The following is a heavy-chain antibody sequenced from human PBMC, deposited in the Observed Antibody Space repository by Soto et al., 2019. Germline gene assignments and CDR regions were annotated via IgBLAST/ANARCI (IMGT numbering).Heavy chain of an antibody. D-gene: IGHD6-19*01. J-gene: IGHJ4*02. CDR3: ARDFGGGIAVAGVGFDY. CDR1: GFTFSSYW. Sequence: EVQMVESGGGLVQPGGSLRPSCATSGFTFSSYWMSWVRQAPGKGLEWVANIKQDGSEKYYVDSVKGRFTISRDNAKNSLYLQMNSLRAEDTAMYYCARDFGGGIAVAGVGFDYWGQGTLVTVSS. V-gene: IGHV3-7*03. CDR2: IKQDGSEK.